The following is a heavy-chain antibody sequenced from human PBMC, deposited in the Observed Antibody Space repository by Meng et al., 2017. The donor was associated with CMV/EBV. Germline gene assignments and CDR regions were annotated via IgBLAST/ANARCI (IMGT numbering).Heavy chain of an antibody. CDR1: GGSISSGDYY. D-gene: IGHD3-10*01. CDR2: IYYSGST. V-gene: IGHV4-30-4*08. CDR3: ARGPMVRGVIGYYYYGMDV. Sequence: SETLSLTCTVSGGSISSGDYYWSWIRQHPGKGLEWIGYIYYSGSTYYNPSLKSRVTISVDTSKNQFSLKLSSVTAADTAVYYCARGPMVRGVIGYYYYGMDVWGQGTTVTVSS. J-gene: IGHJ6*02.